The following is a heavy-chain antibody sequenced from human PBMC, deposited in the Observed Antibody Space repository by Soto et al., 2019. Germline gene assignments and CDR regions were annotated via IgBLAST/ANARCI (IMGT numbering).Heavy chain of an antibody. CDR3: ARDLGSIAARPWFDP. J-gene: IGHJ5*02. D-gene: IGHD6-6*01. V-gene: IGHV4-61*01. Sequence: SETLSLTCTVSGGSVSSGSYYWSWIRQPPGKGLEWIGYIYYSGSTNYNPSLKSRVTISVDTSKNQFSLKLSSVTAADTAVYYCARDLGSIAARPWFDPWGQGTLVTVSS. CDR1: GGSVSSGSYY. CDR2: IYYSGST.